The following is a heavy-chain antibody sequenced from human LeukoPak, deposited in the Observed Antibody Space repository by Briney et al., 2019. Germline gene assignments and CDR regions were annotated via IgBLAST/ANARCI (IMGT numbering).Heavy chain of an antibody. J-gene: IGHJ4*02. Sequence: SETLSLTCTVSGGSISSYYWSWIRQPPGKGLEWIGYIYYSGSTNYNPSLKSRVTISVDTSKNQFSLKLSSATAADTAVYYCARAGQYQLLLDYWGQGTLVTVSS. CDR2: IYYSGST. CDR1: GGSISSYY. CDR3: ARAGQYQLLLDY. V-gene: IGHV4-59*01. D-gene: IGHD2-2*01.